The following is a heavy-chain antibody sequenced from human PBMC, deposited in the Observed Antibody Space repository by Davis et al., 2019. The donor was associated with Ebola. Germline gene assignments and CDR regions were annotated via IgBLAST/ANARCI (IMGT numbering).Heavy chain of an antibody. D-gene: IGHD3-16*01. CDR3: AKDPPSYGLWYFDY. V-gene: IGHV3-23*01. CDR1: GLTFSNFA. CDR2: ISGSGGRT. J-gene: IGHJ4*02. Sequence: GESLKISCAASGLTFSNFAMNWVRQAPGKGLEWVSGISGSGGRTYYADSVKGRFTISSDNFRNTVYLQMNSLRAEDTAVYYCAKDPPSYGLWYFDYWGQGTLVTVSS.